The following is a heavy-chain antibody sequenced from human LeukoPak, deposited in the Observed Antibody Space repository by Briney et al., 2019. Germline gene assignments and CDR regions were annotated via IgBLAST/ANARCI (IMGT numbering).Heavy chain of an antibody. D-gene: IGHD3-22*01. CDR3: ARDPYYDSSGELDY. CDR2: INPNSGGT. J-gene: IGHJ4*02. CDR1: GYTFTSYA. V-gene: IGHV1-2*02. Sequence: ASVKVSCKASGYTFTSYAMNWVRQAPGQGLEWMGWINPNSGGTNYAQKFQGRVTMTRDTSISTAYMELSRLRSDDTAVYYCARDPYYDSSGELDYWGQGTLVTVSS.